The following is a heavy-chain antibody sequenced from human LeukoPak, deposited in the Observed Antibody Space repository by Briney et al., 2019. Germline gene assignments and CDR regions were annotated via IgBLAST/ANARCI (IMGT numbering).Heavy chain of an antibody. CDR3: ARGDIVVVPSARSLYYYMDV. Sequence: SETLSLTCADYGGSFSGYYWSWIRQPPGKGLEWIGEISHSGSTNYNPSLKSRVTISVDTSKDQFSLKLSSVTAADTAVYYCARGDIVVVPSARSLYYYMDVWGKGTTVTVSS. J-gene: IGHJ6*03. CDR2: ISHSGST. CDR1: GGSFSGYY. V-gene: IGHV4-34*01. D-gene: IGHD2-2*01.